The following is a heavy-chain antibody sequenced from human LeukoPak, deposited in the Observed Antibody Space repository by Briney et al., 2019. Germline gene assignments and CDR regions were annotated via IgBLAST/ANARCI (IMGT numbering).Heavy chain of an antibody. J-gene: IGHJ4*02. CDR2: IYYSGST. Sequence: SETLSLTCTVSGGSISSYYWSWIRQPPGKGLEWIGYIYYSGSTNYNPSLKSRVTISVDTSKNQFSLKLSSVTAADTAVYYCARVGKYSSSYFDYWGQGTLVTVSS. V-gene: IGHV4-59*01. CDR1: GGSISSYY. CDR3: ARVGKYSSSYFDY. D-gene: IGHD6-6*01.